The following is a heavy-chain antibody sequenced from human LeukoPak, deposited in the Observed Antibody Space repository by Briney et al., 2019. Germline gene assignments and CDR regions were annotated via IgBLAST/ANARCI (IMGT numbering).Heavy chain of an antibody. V-gene: IGHV4-59*01. CDR1: GGSISSYY. D-gene: IGHD1-14*01. CDR3: ARTSGTSFDY. Sequence: SETLSLTCTFSGGSISSYYWSWIRQPPGKGLQWIGYIYYSGSTNYNPSLKSRVTISVDTSKNQFSLKLSSVTAADTAVYYCARTSGTSFDYWGQGTLVTVSS. J-gene: IGHJ4*02. CDR2: IYYSGST.